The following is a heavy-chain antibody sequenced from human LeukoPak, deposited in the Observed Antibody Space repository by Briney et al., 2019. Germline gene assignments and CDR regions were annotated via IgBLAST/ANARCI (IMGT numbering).Heavy chain of an antibody. CDR1: GYSISSGYY. D-gene: IGHD3-3*01. Sequence: ETLSLTXAVSGYSISSGYYWGRIRQPPGKGLEWVSSISCSSSYIYYADSVKGRFTISRDNAKNSLYLQMNSLRAEDTAVYYCARDGVFGVVITAYYFDYWGQGTLVTVSS. CDR3: ARDGVFGVVITAYYFDY. V-gene: IGHV3-21*01. CDR2: ISCSSSYI. J-gene: IGHJ4*02.